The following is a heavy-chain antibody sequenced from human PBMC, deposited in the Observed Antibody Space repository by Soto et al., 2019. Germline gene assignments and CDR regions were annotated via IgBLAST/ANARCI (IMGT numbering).Heavy chain of an antibody. CDR1: GYTFTSYA. CDR3: ARDPLGYCSSTSCYVHYYGMDV. D-gene: IGHD2-2*01. Sequence: QVPLVQSGAEVKKPGASVKVSCKASGYTFTSYAMHWVRQAPGQRLEWMGWINAGNGNTKYSQKFQGRVTITRDTSASTAYMELSSLRSEDTAVYYCARDPLGYCSSTSCYVHYYGMDVWGQGTTVTVSS. J-gene: IGHJ6*02. V-gene: IGHV1-3*01. CDR2: INAGNGNT.